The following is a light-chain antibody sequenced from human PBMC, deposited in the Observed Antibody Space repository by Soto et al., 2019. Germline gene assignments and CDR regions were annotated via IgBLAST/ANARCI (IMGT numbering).Light chain of an antibody. CDR3: QSYDNNNHWV. CDR1: SGSIASNY. CDR2: EDN. V-gene: IGLV6-57*03. J-gene: IGLJ3*02. Sequence: NFMLTQPHSVSESPGKTVIISCTRSSGSIASNYVQWYQQRPGSAPTTVIYEDNNRPSGVPDRFSGSIDSPNSASLTISGLKTEDEADYYCQSYDNNNHWVFGGGTKLTVL.